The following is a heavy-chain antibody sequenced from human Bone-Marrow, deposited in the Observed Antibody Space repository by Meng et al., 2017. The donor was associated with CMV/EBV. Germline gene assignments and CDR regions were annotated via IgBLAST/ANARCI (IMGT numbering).Heavy chain of an antibody. CDR3: ARDGSQTRPFDY. CDR1: GFTFSSYG. J-gene: IGHJ4*02. Sequence: SCAASGFTFSSYGMHWVRQAPGKGLEWVAVIWYDGSNKYYADSVKGRFTISRDNSKNTLYLQMNSLRAEDTAVYYCARDGSQTRPFDYWGQGTLVTVSS. CDR2: IWYDGSNK. V-gene: IGHV3-33*01. D-gene: IGHD1-26*01.